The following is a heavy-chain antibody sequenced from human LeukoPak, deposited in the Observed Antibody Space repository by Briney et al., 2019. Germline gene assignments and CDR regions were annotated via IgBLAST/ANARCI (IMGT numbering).Heavy chain of an antibody. D-gene: IGHD4-23*01. J-gene: IGHJ4*02. CDR1: GFSFSSHA. Sequence: GGSLRLSRAASGFSFSSHAMSWVRQAPGKGLEWVSAISGAGDDTWYADSVKGRVIMSRDNSKSTVFLQMSSLRDDDTAIYYCARLCYGGELFPREDFSGQGTLVTVS. CDR3: ARLCYGGELFPREDF. V-gene: IGHV3-23*01. CDR2: ISGAGDDT.